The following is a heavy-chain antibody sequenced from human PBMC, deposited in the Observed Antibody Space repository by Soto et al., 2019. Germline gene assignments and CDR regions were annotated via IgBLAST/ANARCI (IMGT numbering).Heavy chain of an antibody. Sequence: GGSLRLSCAASGFTFSSYAMSWVRQAPGKGLEWVSAISGSGGSTYYADSVKGRFTISRDNSKNTLYLQMNSLRAEDTAVYYCAKEGYYGSGSRTYYYYMDVWGKGTTVTVSS. J-gene: IGHJ6*03. CDR3: AKEGYYGSGSRTYYYYMDV. CDR2: ISGSGGST. D-gene: IGHD3-10*01. V-gene: IGHV3-23*01. CDR1: GFTFSSYA.